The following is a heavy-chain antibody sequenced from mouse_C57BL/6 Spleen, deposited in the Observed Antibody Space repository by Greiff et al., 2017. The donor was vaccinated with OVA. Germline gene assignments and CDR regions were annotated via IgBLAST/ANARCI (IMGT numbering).Heavy chain of an antibody. V-gene: IGHV14-4*01. D-gene: IGHD2-4*01. Sequence: EVQLQQSGAELVRPGASVKLSCTASGFNIKDDYMHWVKQRPEQGLEWIGWIDPENGDTEYASKFQGKAPITADPSSNTAYLQLSNLTTEDTAVYYCTTGLRRFAYWGQGTLVTVSA. CDR2: IDPENGDT. J-gene: IGHJ3*01. CDR3: TTGLRRFAY. CDR1: GFNIKDDY.